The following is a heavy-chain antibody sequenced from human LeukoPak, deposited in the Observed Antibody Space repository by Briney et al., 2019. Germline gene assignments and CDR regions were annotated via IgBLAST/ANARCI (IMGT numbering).Heavy chain of an antibody. CDR2: ILGVVST. D-gene: IGHD2-2*01. J-gene: IGHJ2*01. Sequence: GGSLRPSCAPPGFTASANYMSWVRQAPGKGLGWASVILGVVSTYYADSVKGRFTISRDNSKNTLYLQMNSLRAEDTAVYYCARGPPYCSSTSCYWRWYFDLWGRGTLVTVSS. V-gene: IGHV3-66*01. CDR3: ARGPPYCSSTSCYWRWYFDL. CDR1: GFTASANY.